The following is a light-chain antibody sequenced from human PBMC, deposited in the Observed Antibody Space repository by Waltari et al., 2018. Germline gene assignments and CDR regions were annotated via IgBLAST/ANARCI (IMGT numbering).Light chain of an antibody. CDR3: QKYNSAPPGVT. CDR2: SAS. Sequence: DIQMTQSPSSLSASIGDRVTITCRASQDISDFLAWYRQNPGKVPELLIYSASTLQSGVPSRFSGGGSGTDFTLTISSLQPEDVATYYCQKYNSAPPGVTFGQGTRLEIK. CDR1: QDISDF. V-gene: IGKV1-27*01. J-gene: IGKJ5*01.